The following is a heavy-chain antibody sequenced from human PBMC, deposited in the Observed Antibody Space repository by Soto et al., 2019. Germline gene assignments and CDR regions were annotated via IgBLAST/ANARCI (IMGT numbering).Heavy chain of an antibody. J-gene: IGHJ5*02. CDR2: IYYSGST. V-gene: IGHV4-30-4*01. CDR1: GGSISSGDYY. D-gene: IGHD2-2*01. Sequence: PSETLSLTCTVSGGSISSGDYYWSWIRQPPGKGLEWIGYIYYSGSTYYNPSLKSRVTISVDTSKNQFSLKLSSVTAADTAVYYCARGDIVLVPAAGTSFDPWGQGTLVTVSS. CDR3: ARGDIVLVPAAGTSFDP.